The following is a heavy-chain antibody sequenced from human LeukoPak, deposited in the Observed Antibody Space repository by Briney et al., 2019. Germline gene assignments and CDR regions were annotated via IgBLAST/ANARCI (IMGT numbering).Heavy chain of an antibody. J-gene: IGHJ4*02. D-gene: IGHD5-12*01. CDR2: IKEDDSEI. Sequence: GGSLRLSCAASGFLFNKYWMTWVRQAPGKGLEWVANIKEDDSEIYYVDSVKGRFTISRDNAKNSLYLQMNSLRAEDTAVYYCARGYSGYDIKLDYWGQGTLVTVSS. CDR1: GFLFNKYW. CDR3: ARGYSGYDIKLDY. V-gene: IGHV3-7*01.